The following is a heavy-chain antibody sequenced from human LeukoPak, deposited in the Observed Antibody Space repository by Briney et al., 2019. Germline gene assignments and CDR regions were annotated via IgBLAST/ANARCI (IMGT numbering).Heavy chain of an antibody. CDR2: IYQSGST. D-gene: IGHD6-13*01. CDR3: ARVVGSSRRWPDY. Sequence: SETLSLTCAVSGDSISRNNWWSWVRQPPGKGLEWIGEIYQSGSTNYNPSLKSRVTISIDRSKNQFSLKLSSVTAADTAVYYCARVVGSSRRWPDYWGQGTLVTVSS. J-gene: IGHJ4*02. V-gene: IGHV4-4*02. CDR1: GDSISRNNW.